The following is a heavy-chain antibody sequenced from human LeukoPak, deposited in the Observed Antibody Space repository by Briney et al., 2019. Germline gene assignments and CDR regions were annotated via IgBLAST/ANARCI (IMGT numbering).Heavy chain of an antibody. D-gene: IGHD3-3*01. CDR2: IKTDGSST. CDR1: GFTLSSYW. Sequence: PGGSLRLSCAASGFTLSSYWMHWVRQAPGKGLVWVSRIKTDGSSTNYADSVKGRFTISRDNAKNTVYLQMNSLRAEDTAVYYCVRGWSGYYAVDYWGQGILVTVSS. J-gene: IGHJ4*02. V-gene: IGHV3-74*01. CDR3: VRGWSGYYAVDY.